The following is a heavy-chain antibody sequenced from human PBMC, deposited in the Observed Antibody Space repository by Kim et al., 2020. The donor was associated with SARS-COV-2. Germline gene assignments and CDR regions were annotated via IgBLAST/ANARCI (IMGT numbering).Heavy chain of an antibody. J-gene: IGHJ5*02. V-gene: IGHV4-59*09. D-gene: IGHD5-18*01. CDR3: ARGVDTPMVVP. Sequence: TTYNPSLQSRVTTSRDTYKNQLSLQLTSVTAADTAVYFCARGVDTPMVVPWGQGTLVTVSS. CDR2: T.